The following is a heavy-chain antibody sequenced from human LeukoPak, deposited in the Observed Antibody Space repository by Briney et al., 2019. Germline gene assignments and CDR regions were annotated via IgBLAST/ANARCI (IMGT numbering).Heavy chain of an antibody. V-gene: IGHV4-34*01. Sequence: SETLSLTCAVYGGSFSGYYWSWIRQPPGKGLEWIGEINHSGSTNYNPSLKSRVTIPVDTSKNQFSLKLRSVTAAETAVYYCARLRGPRRYYYYGMDVWGQGPTVTVSS. D-gene: IGHD4-17*01. CDR1: GGSFSGYY. CDR2: INHSGST. J-gene: IGHJ6*02. CDR3: ARLRGPRRYYYYGMDV.